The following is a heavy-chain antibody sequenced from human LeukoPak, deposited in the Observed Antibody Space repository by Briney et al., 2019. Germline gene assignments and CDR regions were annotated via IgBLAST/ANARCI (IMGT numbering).Heavy chain of an antibody. CDR3: AKDHSSGYDSGQWEFADY. J-gene: IGHJ4*02. V-gene: IGHV3-9*01. D-gene: IGHD5-12*01. CDR2: ISWNSGSI. Sequence: PGGSLRLSCAASGFTFDDYAMHWVRQAPGKGLEWVSGISWNSGSIGYADSVKGRFTISRDNAKNSLYLQMNSLRAEDTAVYYCAKDHSSGYDSGQWEFADYWGQGTLVTVSS. CDR1: GFTFDDYA.